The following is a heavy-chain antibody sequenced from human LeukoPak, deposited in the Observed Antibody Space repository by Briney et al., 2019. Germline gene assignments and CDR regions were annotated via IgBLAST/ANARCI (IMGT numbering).Heavy chain of an antibody. D-gene: IGHD6-13*01. CDR2: ISSISSTI. J-gene: IGHJ4*02. V-gene: IGHV3-48*01. CDR3: ARVPLAAADHYFDY. CDR1: GFTFSSYS. Sequence: PGGSLRLSCAASGFTFSSYSMNWVRQAPGKGLEWVSYISSISSTIYYADSVKGRFTISRDNAKNSLYLQMNSRRAEDTAVYYCARVPLAAADHYFDYWGQGTLVTVSS.